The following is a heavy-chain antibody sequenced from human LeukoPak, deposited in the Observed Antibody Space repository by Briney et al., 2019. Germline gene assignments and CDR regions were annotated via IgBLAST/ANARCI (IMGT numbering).Heavy chain of an antibody. CDR3: ARADGNYHDTSGSLDY. Sequence: GGSLRLSCAASGFTFSSYAMHWVRQAPGKGLEWVSGIGGSGGGTSQADSVKGRFTISRDKSKNTLFLQMNSLRVEDTAVYYCARADGNYHDTSGSLDYWGQGTLVTVSS. CDR1: GFTFSSYA. V-gene: IGHV3-23*01. J-gene: IGHJ4*02. D-gene: IGHD3-22*01. CDR2: IGGSGGGT.